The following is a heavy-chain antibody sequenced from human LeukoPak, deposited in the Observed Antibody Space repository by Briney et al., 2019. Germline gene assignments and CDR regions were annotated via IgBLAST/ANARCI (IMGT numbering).Heavy chain of an antibody. CDR2: MYYRGNS. CDR3: ARLLGYCSSTSCYDSAFDI. V-gene: IGHV4-39*01. J-gene: IGHJ3*02. CDR1: GVSISSSRDY. D-gene: IGHD2-2*01. Sequence: PSETLSLTCTVSGVSISSSRDYWGWVRQPPGKGLEWIGSMYYRGNSHYNPSLKSRVTRSGDTSKNQFSLKLSSVTAADTAVYYCARLLGYCSSTSCYDSAFDIWGQGTMVTVSS.